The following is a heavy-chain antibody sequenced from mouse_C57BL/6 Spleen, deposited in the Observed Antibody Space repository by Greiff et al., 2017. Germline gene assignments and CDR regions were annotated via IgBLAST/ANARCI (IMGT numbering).Heavy chain of an antibody. CDR3: ARWAELFAY. CDR1: GFNIKDYY. V-gene: IGHV14-2*01. J-gene: IGHJ3*01. D-gene: IGHD1-3*01. Sequence: VQLQQSGAELVKPGASVKLSCTASGFNIKDYYMPWVKQRTEQGLEWIGRIDPEDGETKYAPKFQGKATITADTSSNTAYLQLSSLTSEDTAVYYCARWAELFAYWGQGTLVTVSA. CDR2: IDPEDGET.